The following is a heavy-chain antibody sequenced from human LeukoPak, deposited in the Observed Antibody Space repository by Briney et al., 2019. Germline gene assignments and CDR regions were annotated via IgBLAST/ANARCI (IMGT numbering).Heavy chain of an antibody. V-gene: IGHV1-3*01. D-gene: IGHD3-22*01. CDR2: INAGNGNT. CDR3: ARDSTYYYDSSGFLPFDY. J-gene: IGHJ4*02. Sequence: ASVKVSCKASGYTFTSYAMHWVRQAPGQRLEWMGWINAGNGNTKYSQKFQGRVTITRDTSASTAYMELSSLRSEDTAVYYCARDSTYYYDSSGFLPFDYWGQGTLVTVSS. CDR1: GYTFTSYA.